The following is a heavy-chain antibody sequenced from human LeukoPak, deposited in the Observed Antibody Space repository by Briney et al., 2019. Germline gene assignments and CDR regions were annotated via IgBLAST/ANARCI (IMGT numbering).Heavy chain of an antibody. V-gene: IGHV3-48*03. CDR2: ISSSGSTV. D-gene: IGHD3-3*01. Sequence: PGGSLRLSCAVSGFIFSSYEMNWVRQAPGKGLEWVSYISSSGSTVYYAGSVKGRFTISRDNAKNSLFLQMNSLRAEDTAVYYCARLGVTRPGYWGQGTLDTVSS. CDR3: ARLGVTRPGY. CDR1: GFIFSSYE. J-gene: IGHJ4*02.